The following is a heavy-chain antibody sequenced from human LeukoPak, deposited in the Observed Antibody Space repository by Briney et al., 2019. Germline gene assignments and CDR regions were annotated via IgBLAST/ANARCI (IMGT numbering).Heavy chain of an antibody. V-gene: IGHV1-69*06. J-gene: IGHJ4*02. CDR1: GGTFMTDV. D-gene: IGHD3-10*01. CDR3: ARQDDTGNYFDY. CDR2: IIPISDSP. Sequence: SVKVSCKASGGTFMTDVFSWVRQAPGQALEWMGGIIPISDSPHSAQRFQGRVTITADKSTSTVNMELSNLTSEDTAVYYCARQDDTGNYFDYWGQGTLVTVSS.